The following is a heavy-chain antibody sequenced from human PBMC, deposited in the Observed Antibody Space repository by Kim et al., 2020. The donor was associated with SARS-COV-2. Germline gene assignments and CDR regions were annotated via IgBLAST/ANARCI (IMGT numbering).Heavy chain of an antibody. CDR3: VRGDFSRYFDT. V-gene: IGHV3-72*01. D-gene: IGHD2-21*01. CDR2: SRDIYTT. CDR1: GFTLSDRH. J-gene: IGHJ4*02. Sequence: GGSLRLSCAASGFTLSDRHMDWVRQVPGKGLEWIGRSRDIYTTEYAASLRGRFTISRDESKNLLYLQMNSLTAEDTALYYCVRGDFSRYFDTWGQGTLVTVSS.